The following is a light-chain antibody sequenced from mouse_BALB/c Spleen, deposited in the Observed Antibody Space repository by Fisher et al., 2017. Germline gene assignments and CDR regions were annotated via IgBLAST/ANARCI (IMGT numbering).Light chain of an antibody. CDR2: STS. CDR3: QQRSSYPYT. CDR1: SSVSY. V-gene: IGKV4-57*01. Sequence: IVITQTPAIMSASPGEKVTITCSASSSVSYMHWFQQKPGTSPKLWIYSTSNLASGVPARFSGSGSGTSYSLTISRMEAEDAATYYCQQRSSYPYTFGGGTKLEIK. J-gene: IGKJ2*01.